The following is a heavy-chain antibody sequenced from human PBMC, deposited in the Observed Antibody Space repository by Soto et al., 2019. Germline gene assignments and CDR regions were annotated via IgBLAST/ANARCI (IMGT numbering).Heavy chain of an antibody. D-gene: IGHD2-21*02. J-gene: IGHJ4*02. Sequence: EVQLLDSGGGVVQPGGSLRLSCEASGFTFSSADMCWVRQSPGKGLEWISSITTSGARTFYADSVKGRFTISRDTSKKTLYLHMNSLRVDDTAVYFCAKGGGGDHGDWGQGTPVAVSS. CDR3: AKGGGGDHGD. CDR1: GFTFSSAD. CDR2: ITTSGART. V-gene: IGHV3-23*01.